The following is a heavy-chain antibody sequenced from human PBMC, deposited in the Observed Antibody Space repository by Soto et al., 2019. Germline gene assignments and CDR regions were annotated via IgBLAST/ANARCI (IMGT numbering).Heavy chain of an antibody. J-gene: IGHJ6*02. CDR2: IIPIFGTA. Sequence: SVKVSCKASGGTFSSYAISWVRQAPGQGLEWMGGIIPIFGTANYAQKFQGRVTITADESTSTAYMELSSLRSEDTAVYYCARDGTSTDYYYYYGMDVWGQGTSVTVSS. CDR3: ARDGTSTDYYYYYGMDV. CDR1: GGTFSSYA. D-gene: IGHD4-4*01. V-gene: IGHV1-69*13.